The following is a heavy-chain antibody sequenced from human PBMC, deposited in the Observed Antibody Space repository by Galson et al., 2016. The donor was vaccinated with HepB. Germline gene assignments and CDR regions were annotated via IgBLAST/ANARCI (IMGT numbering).Heavy chain of an antibody. V-gene: IGHV4/OR15-8*02. CDR3: ARAASSSPYTGIDP. CDR2: IYHNGYT. Sequence: ETLSLTCGVSGASISSDKWWTWVRQPPGKGLEWIGEIYHNGYTNYNPSLKTRVTISLDKSRNQFSLNMTSVTAADTAVYYCARAASSSPYTGIDPWGQGTLVTVSS. CDR1: GASISSDKW. D-gene: IGHD2-15*01. J-gene: IGHJ5*02.